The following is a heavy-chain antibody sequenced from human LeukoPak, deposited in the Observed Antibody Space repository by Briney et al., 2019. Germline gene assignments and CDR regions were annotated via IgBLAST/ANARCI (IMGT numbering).Heavy chain of an antibody. CDR1: GFIFSTYS. D-gene: IGHD3-10*01. Sequence: TGGSLRLSCAASGFIFSTYSMNWVRQAPGKGLEWVSSIKGRLTISRDNAKNSLYLQIYSLRAQDTAVYYCARDTRFGALYDSSYHGMDVWGEGTTVTVSS. J-gene: IGHJ6*04. CDR3: ARDTRFGALYDSSYHGMDV. CDR2: I. V-gene: IGHV3-21*01.